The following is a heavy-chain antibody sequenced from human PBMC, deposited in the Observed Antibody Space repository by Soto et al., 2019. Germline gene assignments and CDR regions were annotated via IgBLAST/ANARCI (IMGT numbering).Heavy chain of an antibody. CDR1: GGSISSYY. J-gene: IGHJ6*02. D-gene: IGHD6-13*01. V-gene: IGHV4-59*01. CDR2: IYYSGST. Sequence: QVQLQESGPGLVKPSKTLSLTCTVSGGSISSYYWSWIRQPPGKGLEWIGYIYYSGSTNYNPSLKSRDTISVDTSKSQFSLKLSSVTAADTAVYYCARDSCIWYGGFYYYGMDVWGQGTTVTVSS. CDR3: ARDSCIWYGGFYYYGMDV.